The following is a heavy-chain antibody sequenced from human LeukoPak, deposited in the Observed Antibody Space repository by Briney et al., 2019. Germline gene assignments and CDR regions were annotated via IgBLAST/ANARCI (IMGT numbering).Heavy chain of an antibody. CDR2: LGGSGINT. D-gene: IGHD6-19*01. V-gene: IGHV3-23*01. J-gene: IGHJ3*02. CDR1: GFTFSNYA. Sequence: PGGSLRLSCAASGFTFSNYAMSWVRQAPGKGLEWVSALGGSGINTYYADSVKGRFTISRDNSKNTLYLQMNSLGAEDTAVYYCAKDRIAVAVLAFDIWGQGTMVTVSS. CDR3: AKDRIAVAVLAFDI.